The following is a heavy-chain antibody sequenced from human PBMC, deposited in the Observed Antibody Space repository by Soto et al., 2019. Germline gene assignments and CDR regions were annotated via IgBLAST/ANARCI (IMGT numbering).Heavy chain of an antibody. CDR2: IIPIFGTE. CDR1: GGTFTSYS. D-gene: IGHD6-19*01. J-gene: IGHJ4*02. CDR3: ARDLPEQWPWRFDY. Sequence: SVKVSCKASGGTFTSYSISWVRQAPGQGLEWMGGIIPIFGTENYAQKFQGRVTITADESTSTAYMELSSLRSEDTAVYYCARDLPEQWPWRFDYWGQGTLVTSPQ. V-gene: IGHV1-69*13.